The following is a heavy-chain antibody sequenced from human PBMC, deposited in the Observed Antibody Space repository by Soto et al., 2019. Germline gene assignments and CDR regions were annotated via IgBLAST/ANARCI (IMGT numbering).Heavy chain of an antibody. CDR2: ISSSSSYT. V-gene: IGHV3-11*06. J-gene: IGHJ4*02. D-gene: IGHD3-10*01. CDR3: AHGSGSTTNFDY. Sequence: GGSLRLSCAASGFTFSDYYMSWIRQAPGKGLEWVSYISSSSSYTNYADSVKGRFTISRDNAKNSLYLQMNSLRAEDTAVYYCAHGSGSTTNFDYWGQGTLVTVSS. CDR1: GFTFSDYY.